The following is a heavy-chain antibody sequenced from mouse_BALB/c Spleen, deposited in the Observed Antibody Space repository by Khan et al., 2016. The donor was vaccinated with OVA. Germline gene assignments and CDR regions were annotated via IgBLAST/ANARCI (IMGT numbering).Heavy chain of an antibody. J-gene: IGHJ3*01. Sequence: QVQLQQSGAELVKPGTSVKLSCKASGYTFTSYYLYWVKKRPGQGLEWIGGINPSNGGTIFNEKFKTKATLTVDKSSSTAYMQLSSLTSEESAVYYCTGRAYGDPFAYWGPGTLVTVSA. CDR3: TGRAYGDPFAY. V-gene: IGHV1S81*02. CDR1: GYTFTSYY. D-gene: IGHD2-13*01. CDR2: INPSNGGT.